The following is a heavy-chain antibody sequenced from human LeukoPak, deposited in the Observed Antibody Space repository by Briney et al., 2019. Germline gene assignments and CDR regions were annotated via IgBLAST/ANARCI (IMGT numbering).Heavy chain of an antibody. CDR2: IRYDGSNK. V-gene: IGHV3-30*02. D-gene: IGHD6-19*01. CDR3: AKDLSSANHPVFDY. CDR1: GFTFSSYG. Sequence: PGGSLRLSCAASGFTFSSYGMHWVRQAPGKGLEWVAFIRYDGSNKYYADSVKGRFTISRDNSKNTLYLQMNSLRAEDTAVYYCAKDLSSANHPVFDYWGQGTLVTVSS. J-gene: IGHJ4*02.